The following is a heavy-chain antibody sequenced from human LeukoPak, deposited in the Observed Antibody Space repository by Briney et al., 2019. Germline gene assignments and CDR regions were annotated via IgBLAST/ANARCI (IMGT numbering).Heavy chain of an antibody. Sequence: SETLSLTCTVSGYSISSGYYWGWIRQPPGKGLEWIGSIYHSGSTYYNPSLKSRVTISVDTSKNQFSLKLSSVTAADTAVYYCARDIVVVVAARPYYYMDVWGKGTTVTVSS. J-gene: IGHJ6*03. CDR2: IYHSGST. CDR1: GYSISSGYY. V-gene: IGHV4-38-2*02. D-gene: IGHD2-15*01. CDR3: ARDIVVVVAARPYYYMDV.